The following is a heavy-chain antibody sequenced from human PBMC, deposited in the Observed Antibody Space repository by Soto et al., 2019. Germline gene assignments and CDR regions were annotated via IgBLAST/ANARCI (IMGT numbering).Heavy chain of an antibody. CDR1: GGSISSGGYY. D-gene: IGHD1-7*01. V-gene: IGHV4-31*03. CDR2: IYYSGST. J-gene: IGHJ4*02. Sequence: QVQLQESGPGLVKPSQTLSLTCTDSGGSISSGGYYWSWIRQHPGKGLEWIGYIYYSGSTYYNPSLKSRVTISVDTSKNQFSLKLSSVTAADTAVYYCARDRELELSNYFDYWGQGTLVTVSS. CDR3: ARDRELELSNYFDY.